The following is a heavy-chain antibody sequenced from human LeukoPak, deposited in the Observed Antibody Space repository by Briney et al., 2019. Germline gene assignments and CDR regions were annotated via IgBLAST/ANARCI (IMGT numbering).Heavy chain of an antibody. V-gene: IGHV3-7*01. J-gene: IGHJ1*01. Sequence: GGSLRLSCAGSGFIFGTTSMSWVRQTPGKGLEWVASINYDGSEKYYVGSVEGRFTISRDSAKKSLFLQMNSLRAEDTAIHYCTRDQHWGQGTLVTVSS. CDR2: INYDGSEK. CDR3: TRDQH. CDR1: GFIFGTTS.